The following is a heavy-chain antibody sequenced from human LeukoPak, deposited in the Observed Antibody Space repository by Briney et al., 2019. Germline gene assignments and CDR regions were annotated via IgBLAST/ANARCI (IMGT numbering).Heavy chain of an antibody. CDR2: ISYDGSNK. CDR3: ARVYDYGDFYYFDY. J-gene: IGHJ4*02. V-gene: IGHV3-30*04. CDR1: GFTFSSYA. D-gene: IGHD4-17*01. Sequence: GGSLRLSCAASGFTFSSYAMHWVRQAPGKGLEWVAVISYDGSNKYYADSAKGRFTISRDNSKNTLYLQMNSLRAEDTAVYYCARVYDYGDFYYFDYWGQGTLVTVSS.